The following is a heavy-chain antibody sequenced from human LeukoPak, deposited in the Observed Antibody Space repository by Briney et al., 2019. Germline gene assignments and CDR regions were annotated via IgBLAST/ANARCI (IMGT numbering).Heavy chain of an antibody. CDR3: ARSRELLDFDT. D-gene: IGHD3-10*01. V-gene: IGHV1-2*02. CDR2: INPSSNAA. Sequence: GASVKVSCKTCGYTFSDYTIHWVRQAPGQGLEWMGWINPSSNAANYAQRFEGRVSLTRDTSISTADMVLTSLTSDDTGVYYCARSRELLDFDTWGQGTLVSVSS. CDR1: GYTFSDYT. J-gene: IGHJ4*02.